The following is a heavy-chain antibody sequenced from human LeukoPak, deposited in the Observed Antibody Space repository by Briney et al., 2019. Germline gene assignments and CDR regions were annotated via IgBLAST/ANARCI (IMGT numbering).Heavy chain of an antibody. CDR2: IIPIFGTA. Sequence: SVKVSCKASGGTFSSYAISWVRQAPGQGLEWMGGIIPIFGTANYAQKFQGRVTITADESTSTAYMELSSLRSEDTAVYYCARGGALAVAGTLLFDYWGQGTLVAVSS. CDR3: ARGGALAVAGTLLFDY. V-gene: IGHV1-69*13. D-gene: IGHD6-19*01. CDR1: GGTFSSYA. J-gene: IGHJ4*02.